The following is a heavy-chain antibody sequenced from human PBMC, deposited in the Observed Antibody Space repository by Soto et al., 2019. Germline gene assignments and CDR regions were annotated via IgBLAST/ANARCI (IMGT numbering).Heavy chain of an antibody. Sequence: HPGGSLRLSCAASGFTFSSYAMHWVRQAPGKGLEWVAVISYDGSNKYYADSVKGRFTISRDNSKNTLYLQMNSLRAEDTAVYYCARDGSSQWEPKPHGYFDYWGQGTLVTVSS. D-gene: IGHD1-26*01. CDR2: ISYDGSNK. J-gene: IGHJ4*02. CDR1: GFTFSSYA. V-gene: IGHV3-30-3*01. CDR3: ARDGSSQWEPKPHGYFDY.